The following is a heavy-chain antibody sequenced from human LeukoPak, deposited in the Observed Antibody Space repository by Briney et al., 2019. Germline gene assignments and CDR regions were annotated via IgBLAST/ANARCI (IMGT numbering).Heavy chain of an antibody. CDR2: IDPSDSYT. J-gene: IGHJ4*02. CDR3: ARRYDSGSTIDQ. V-gene: IGHV5-10-1*01. CDR1: GYSFTSYW. Sequence: GESLKISCKGSGYSFTSYWISWVRQMPGKGLEWMGRIDPSDSYTNYSPSFQGHVTISVDKSISTAYLQWSSLKASDTAMYYCARRYDSGSTIDQWGQGTLVTVSS. D-gene: IGHD3-10*01.